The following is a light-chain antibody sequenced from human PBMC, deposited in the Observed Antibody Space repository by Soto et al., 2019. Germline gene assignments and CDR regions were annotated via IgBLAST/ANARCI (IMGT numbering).Light chain of an antibody. CDR3: QQCGGSPLFS. CDR1: QSVISSC. V-gene: IGKV3-20*01. CDR2: TTS. J-gene: IGKJ3*01. Sequence: VLTQSPATLSLSPGERATLSCTASQSVISSCLAWYQRKPGQAPRLLIHTTSIRATDIPDRFSGSGSGTDFTLTISRLEPDDFAVYYCQQCGGSPLFSFGPGTKVDIK.